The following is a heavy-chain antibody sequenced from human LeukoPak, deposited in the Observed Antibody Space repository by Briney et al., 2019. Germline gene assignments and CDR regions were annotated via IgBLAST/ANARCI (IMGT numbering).Heavy chain of an antibody. J-gene: IGHJ4*02. Sequence: GGSLRLSCAASGFTFSSYGMHWVRQAPGKGLEWVAVIWYDGSNKYYADSVKGRFTISRDNSKNTLYLQMNSLRAEDTAVYYCAKGKADYGGKGGYYFDYWGQGTLVTVSS. D-gene: IGHD4-23*01. CDR1: GFTFSSYG. CDR3: AKGKADYGGKGGYYFDY. CDR2: IWYDGSNK. V-gene: IGHV3-33*06.